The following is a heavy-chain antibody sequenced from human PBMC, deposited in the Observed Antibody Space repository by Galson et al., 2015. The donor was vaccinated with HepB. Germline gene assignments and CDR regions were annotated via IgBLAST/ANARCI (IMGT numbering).Heavy chain of an antibody. CDR2: ISGSGGST. CDR3: AKDFSSSWQGQGRSWYFDL. CDR1: GFTFSSYA. D-gene: IGHD6-13*01. Sequence: SLRLSCAASGFTFSSYAMSWVRQAPGKGLEWVSAISGSGGSTYYADSVKGRFTISRDNSKNTLYLQMNSLRAEDTAVYYCAKDFSSSWQGQGRSWYFDLWGRGTLVTVSS. V-gene: IGHV3-23*01. J-gene: IGHJ2*01.